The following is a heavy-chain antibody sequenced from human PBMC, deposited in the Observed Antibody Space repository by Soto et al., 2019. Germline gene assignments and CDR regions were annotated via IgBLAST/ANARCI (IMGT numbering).Heavy chain of an antibody. CDR3: VRNATDHTAYYYSAMDV. CDR2: IYSSGRS. D-gene: IGHD2-21*02. CDR1: GDSITTSGYD. J-gene: IGHJ6*01. Sequence: PTETLTLTCNFSGDSITTSGYDWDWIRQPPGKGLEWIGSIYSSGRSYYNPSLSSRVTISLDTAKNQIYLKVKSVTAADTAVHYCVRNATDHTAYYYSAMDVWGQGTTVTVSS. V-gene: IGHV4-39*01.